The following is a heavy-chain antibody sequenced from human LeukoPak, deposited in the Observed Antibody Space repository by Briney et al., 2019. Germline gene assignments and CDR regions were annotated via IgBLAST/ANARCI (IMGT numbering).Heavy chain of an antibody. D-gene: IGHD5-18*01. CDR1: GYTFTSYG. V-gene: IGHV1-18*01. CDR3: ARDRVEDTAMVTVPDY. Sequence: ASVKVSCKASGYTFTSYGISWVPQAPGQELEWMGWISAYNGNTDYAQKLQGRVTMTTDTSTSTACMELRSLRSDDTAVYYCARDRVEDTAMVTVPDYWGQGTLVTVSS. CDR2: ISAYNGNT. J-gene: IGHJ4*02.